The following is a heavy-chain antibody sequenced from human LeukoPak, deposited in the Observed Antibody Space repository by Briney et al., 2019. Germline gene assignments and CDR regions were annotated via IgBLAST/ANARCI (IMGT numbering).Heavy chain of an antibody. D-gene: IGHD2-2*01. J-gene: IGHJ4*02. CDR3: ARVPYCSSTSCYAIFDY. CDR2: IKQDGSEK. CDR1: GFTFSSYW. Sequence: GGSLRLSCVASGFTFSSYWMSWVRQAPGKGLEWVANIKQDGSEKYYVDSVKGRFTISRDNAKNSLYLQMNSLRAEDTAVYYCARVPYCSSTSCYAIFDYWGQGTLVTVSS. V-gene: IGHV3-7*05.